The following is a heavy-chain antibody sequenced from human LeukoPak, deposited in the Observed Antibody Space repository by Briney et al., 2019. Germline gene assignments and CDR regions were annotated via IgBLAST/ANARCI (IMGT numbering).Heavy chain of an antibody. CDR3: STSRATDYYGSGRAFDY. V-gene: IGHV4-4*02. J-gene: IGHJ4*02. Sequence: PSETLSLTCAVSGGSISSSNWWSWVRQPPGKGLEWIGEIYYSGSTNYNPSLKSRVTISVDKSKNQFSLKLSSVTAADTAVYYCSTSRATDYYGSGRAFDYWGQGTLVTVSS. D-gene: IGHD3-10*01. CDR2: IYYSGST. CDR1: GGSISSSNW.